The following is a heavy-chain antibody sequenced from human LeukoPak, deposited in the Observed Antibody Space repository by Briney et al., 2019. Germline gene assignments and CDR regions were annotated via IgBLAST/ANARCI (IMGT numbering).Heavy chain of an antibody. Sequence: SETLSLTFTVSGGSISSYYWSWIRQPPGKGLEWIGYIYYSGSTNYNPSLKSRVTILVDTSKNQFSLKLSSVTAADTAVYYCARDGKIMGDAFDIWGQGTMVTVSS. CDR1: GGSISSYY. J-gene: IGHJ3*02. V-gene: IGHV4-59*01. CDR3: ARDGKIMGDAFDI. CDR2: IYYSGST. D-gene: IGHD2-8*01.